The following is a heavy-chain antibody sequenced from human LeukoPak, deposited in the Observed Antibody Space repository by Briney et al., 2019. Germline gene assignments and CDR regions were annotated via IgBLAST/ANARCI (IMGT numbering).Heavy chain of an antibody. Sequence: GGSLRLSCAASGFIFSSYGMHWVRQAPGKGLEWVAVISYDGSNKYYADSVKGRFTISRDNSKNTLYLQMNSLRAEDTAVYYCAKEGYCSGGSCYSLDYWGQGTLVTVSS. CDR3: AKEGYCSGGSCYSLDY. D-gene: IGHD2-15*01. CDR1: GFIFSSYG. CDR2: ISYDGSNK. J-gene: IGHJ4*02. V-gene: IGHV3-30*18.